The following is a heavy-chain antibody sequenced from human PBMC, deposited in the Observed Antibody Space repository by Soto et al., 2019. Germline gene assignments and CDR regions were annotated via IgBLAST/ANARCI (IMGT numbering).Heavy chain of an antibody. Sequence: QVQMVQSGADVKKPGASVKVSCKASGYTFTSYDINWVRQATGQGLEWMGWMNPNSGNTGYAQKFQGRVSMTRNTTISTAYMELSRLRSEDTAVYYCARETTSYGMDVWGQGARVTVSS. D-gene: IGHD1-1*01. V-gene: IGHV1-8*01. CDR3: ARETTSYGMDV. J-gene: IGHJ6*02. CDR2: MNPNSGNT. CDR1: GYTFTSYD.